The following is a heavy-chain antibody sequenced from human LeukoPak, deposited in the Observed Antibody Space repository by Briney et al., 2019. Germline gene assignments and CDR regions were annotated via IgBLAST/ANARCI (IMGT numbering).Heavy chain of an antibody. V-gene: IGHV4-61*08. CDR1: GGSISSGGYY. J-gene: IGHJ4*02. CDR3: ARALGYSSSFIDY. Sequence: SETLSLTCTVSGGSISSGGYYWSWIRQHPGKGLEWIGYIYYSGSTNYNPSLKSRVTISVDTSKNQFSLKLSSVTAADTAVYYCARALGYSSSFIDYWGQGTLVTVSS. CDR2: IYYSGST. D-gene: IGHD6-13*01.